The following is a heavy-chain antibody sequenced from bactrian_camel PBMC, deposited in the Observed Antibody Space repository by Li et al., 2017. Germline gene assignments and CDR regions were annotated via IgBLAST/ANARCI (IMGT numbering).Heavy chain of an antibody. CDR3: VAFAGRYSDYNSVPNY. Sequence: HVQLVESGGGSVQPGGSLRLSCAAPGFTISSVHMSWVRQAPGKGLEWVSIIYSDTSTTHYSDSVKGRFTTSMDIAKNAAYLQMNSLKSEDTALYYCVAFAGRYSDYNSVPNYGGQGTQVTVS. D-gene: IGHD4*01. J-gene: IGHJ4*01. CDR1: GFTISSVH. CDR2: IYSDTSTT. V-gene: IGHV3-2*01.